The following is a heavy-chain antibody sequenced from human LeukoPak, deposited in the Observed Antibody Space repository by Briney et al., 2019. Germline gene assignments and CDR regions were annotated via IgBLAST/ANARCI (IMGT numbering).Heavy chain of an antibody. J-gene: IGHJ4*02. D-gene: IGHD5-12*01. CDR2: ISGSGGST. Sequence: SGGSLRLSCAASGFTFSSYAMSWVRQAPGKGLEWVSAISGSGGSTYYADSVKGRFTISRDNSKNTLYLQMNSLRAEDTAVYYCAKDAEWLRFIRGFDYWGQGTQVTVSS. CDR1: GFTFSSYA. V-gene: IGHV3-23*01. CDR3: AKDAEWLRFIRGFDY.